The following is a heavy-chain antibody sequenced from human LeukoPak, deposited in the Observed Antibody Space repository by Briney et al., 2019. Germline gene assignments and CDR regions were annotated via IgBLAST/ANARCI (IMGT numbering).Heavy chain of an antibody. J-gene: IGHJ4*02. V-gene: IGHV6-1*01. D-gene: IGHD1-26*01. CDR2: TYHRSKWYN. Sequence: SQTLSLTCAISGDSVSSNSAAWNWIRQSPSRGLEWLGRTYHRSKWYNDYALSVKSRISVNPDTPKNQFSLQLNSVTPEDTAVYYCAGSGSYNFDYWGQGTLVTVSS. CDR1: GDSVSSNSAA. CDR3: AGSGSYNFDY.